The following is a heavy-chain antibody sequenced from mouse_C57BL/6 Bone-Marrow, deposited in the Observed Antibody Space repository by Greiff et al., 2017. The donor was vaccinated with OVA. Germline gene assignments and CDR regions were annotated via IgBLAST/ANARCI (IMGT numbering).Heavy chain of an antibody. Sequence: VQLKESVAELVRPGASVKLSCTASGFNIKNTYMHWVKQRPEQGLEWIGRIDPANGNTKYAPKFQGKATITADTSSNTAYLQLSSLTSEDTDIYYCAFNSNPNYYYAMDYWGQGTSVTVSS. CDR1: GFNIKNTY. J-gene: IGHJ4*01. V-gene: IGHV14-3*01. CDR2: IDPANGNT. D-gene: IGHD2-5*01. CDR3: AFNSNPNYYYAMDY.